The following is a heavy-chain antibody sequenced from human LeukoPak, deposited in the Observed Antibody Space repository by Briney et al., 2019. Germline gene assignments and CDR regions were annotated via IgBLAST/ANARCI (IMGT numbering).Heavy chain of an antibody. Sequence: GGSPRLSCAASGFTFDDYAMHWVRQAPGKGLEWVSGISWNSGSIGYADSVKGRFTISRDNAKNSLYLQMNSLRAEDTALYYCAKDISDSSGYHYYFDYWGQGTLVTVSS. CDR3: AKDISDSSGYHYYFDY. CDR2: ISWNSGSI. CDR1: GFTFDDYA. D-gene: IGHD3-22*01. V-gene: IGHV3-9*01. J-gene: IGHJ4*02.